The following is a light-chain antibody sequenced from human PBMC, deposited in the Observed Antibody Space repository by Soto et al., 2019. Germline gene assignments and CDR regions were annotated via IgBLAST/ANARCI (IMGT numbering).Light chain of an antibody. CDR2: DVS. V-gene: IGKV1-5*01. CDR3: QQYGSFSPIT. Sequence: STLSASVGDRVTITCRASRSVSNWLAWYQQRPGIAPKLLIFDVSILQSGVPSRFSGSGSGTEFTLSISRLQTDDFATYYCQQYGSFSPITFGGGTKVDIK. CDR1: RSVSNW. J-gene: IGKJ4*01.